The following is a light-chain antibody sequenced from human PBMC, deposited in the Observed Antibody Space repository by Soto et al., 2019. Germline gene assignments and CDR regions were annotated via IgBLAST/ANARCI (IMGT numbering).Light chain of an antibody. J-gene: IGKJ1*01. CDR3: QQYGTSPQT. CDR2: AAS. CDR1: QGISSW. V-gene: IGKV1-12*01. Sequence: DIQMTQSPSSVSASVGDRVTITCRASQGISSWLAWYQQKPGKAPKLLIYAASSLQSRVPSRFSGSGSGTDFTLTINNLQPEDFATYYCQQYGTSPQTFGQGTKVDIK.